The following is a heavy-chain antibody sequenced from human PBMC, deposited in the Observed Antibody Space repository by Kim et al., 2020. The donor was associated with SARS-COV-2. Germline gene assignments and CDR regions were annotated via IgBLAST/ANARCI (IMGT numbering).Heavy chain of an antibody. CDR1: GGSFSGYY. V-gene: IGHV4-34*01. Sequence: SETLSLTCAVYGGSFSGYYWSWIRQPPGKGLEWIGEINHSGSTNYNPSLKSRVTISVDTSKNQFSLKLSSVTAADTAVYYCARRLNCSSTSCYWNFDYWGQGTLVTVSS. CDR3: ARRLNCSSTSCYWNFDY. CDR2: INHSGST. D-gene: IGHD2-2*01. J-gene: IGHJ4*02.